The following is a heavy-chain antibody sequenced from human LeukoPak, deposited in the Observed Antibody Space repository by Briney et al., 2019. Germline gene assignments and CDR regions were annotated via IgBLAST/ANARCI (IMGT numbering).Heavy chain of an antibody. Sequence: SETLSLTCTISGGSISSSSYYWGWIRQPPGKGLEWIGSIYYSGSTYYNPSLKSRDTISVDTSKNQFSLKLSSVTAADTAVYYCARQGPVLRFLEWLFDWGQGTLVTVSS. CDR1: GGSISSSSYY. CDR2: IYYSGST. V-gene: IGHV4-39*01. CDR3: ARQGPVLRFLEWLFD. D-gene: IGHD3-3*01. J-gene: IGHJ4*02.